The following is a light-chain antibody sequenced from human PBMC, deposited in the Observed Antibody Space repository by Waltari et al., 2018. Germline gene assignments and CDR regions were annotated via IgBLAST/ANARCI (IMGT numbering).Light chain of an antibody. J-gene: IGLJ1*01. CDR3: SSYTTSSAPGV. CDR2: EVS. CDR1: DSDVGAYDF. Sequence: QSALTQPASVSGSPGQSITISCSGTDSDVGAYDFVSWYQQHPGKAPHLIIYEVSNRTSGISNRFSASKSGTTAALTISGLQAEDEADYYCSSYTTSSAPGVFGTGTRVTVL. V-gene: IGLV2-14*01.